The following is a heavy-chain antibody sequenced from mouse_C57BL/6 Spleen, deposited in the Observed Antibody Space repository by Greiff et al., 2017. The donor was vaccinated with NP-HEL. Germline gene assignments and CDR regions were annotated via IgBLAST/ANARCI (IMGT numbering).Heavy chain of an antibody. D-gene: IGHD2-4*01. CDR2: INPNNGGT. V-gene: IGHV1-26*01. CDR1: GYTFTDYY. Sequence: VQLQQSGPELVKPGASVKISCKASGYTFTDYYMNWVKQSHGKSLEWIGDINPNNGGTSYNQKFKGKATLTVDKSSSTAYMELRSLTSEDSAVYYCARGGLRPAYYYAMDYWGQGTSVTVSS. J-gene: IGHJ4*01. CDR3: ARGGLRPAYYYAMDY.